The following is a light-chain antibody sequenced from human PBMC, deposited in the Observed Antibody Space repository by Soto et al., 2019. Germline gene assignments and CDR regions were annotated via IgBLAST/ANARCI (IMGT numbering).Light chain of an antibody. Sequence: QSALTQPPSASGSPGQSVTISCTGTSSGVVGYNYVSWYQQYPGRAPKLMIYEVTKRPSGVPDRFSGSKSGNTASLTVSGLQAEDEADYYCSSYAASNNFYFVFGGGTKLTVL. CDR3: SSYAASNNFYFV. CDR1: SSGVVGYNY. V-gene: IGLV2-8*01. CDR2: EVT. J-gene: IGLJ3*02.